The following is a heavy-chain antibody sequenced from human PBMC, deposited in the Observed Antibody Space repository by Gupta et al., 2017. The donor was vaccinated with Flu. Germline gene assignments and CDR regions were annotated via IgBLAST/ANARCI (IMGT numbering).Heavy chain of an antibody. J-gene: IGHJ6*02. Sequence: QVQLVQSGAEVKKPGASVKVSCKASGYTFTGYYLHWARQAPGQGLEWVGWIHPNGGATNYAQKFQGRVTLTRDTSLATAYMELSRLTSDDTAVYYCARAPGMDVWGQGTTVTVSS. CDR2: IHPNGGAT. CDR1: GYTFTGYY. V-gene: IGHV1-2*02. CDR3: ARAPGMDV.